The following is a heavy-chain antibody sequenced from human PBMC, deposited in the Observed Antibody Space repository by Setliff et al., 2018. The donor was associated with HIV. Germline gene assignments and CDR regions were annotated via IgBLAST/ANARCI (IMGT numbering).Heavy chain of an antibody. J-gene: IGHJ6*02. CDR2: IYRGGST. CDR3: TMAPRLASTYGVDV. V-gene: IGHV3-53*01. D-gene: IGHD2-21*01. Sequence: GGSLRLSCAASGFTVSSNYMSWVRQAPGRGLEWVSVIYRGGSTYYADSVKGRFTISRDNSKNTLYLQMNSLRAEDTAVYYCTMAPRLASTYGVDVWGQGTTVTVSS. CDR1: GFTVSSNY.